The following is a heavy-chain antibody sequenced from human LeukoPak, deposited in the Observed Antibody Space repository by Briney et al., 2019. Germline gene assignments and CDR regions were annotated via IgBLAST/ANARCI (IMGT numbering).Heavy chain of an antibody. CDR3: AKGVLGSFDV. J-gene: IGHJ6*02. CDR2: ISGSGGTT. CDR1: GFTFSTYA. D-gene: IGHD2/OR15-2a*01. Sequence: GGSLRLSCAASGFTFSTYAMTWVRQAPGKGLEWVSVISGSGGTTYYADSVKGHFTISRGSSKNTLYLQMNSLRAEDTAVYYCAKGVLGSFDVWGQGTTVTVSS. V-gene: IGHV3-23*01.